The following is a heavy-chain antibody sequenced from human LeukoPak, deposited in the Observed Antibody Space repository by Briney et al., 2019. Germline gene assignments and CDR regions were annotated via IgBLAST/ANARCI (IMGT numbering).Heavy chain of an antibody. D-gene: IGHD3-22*01. CDR2: ISTNGLYT. CDR3: ARVPFYSDSTGYSFDF. Sequence: GSLRLSCAASGFTFSDYWMHWVRQAPGKGLVWVSRISTNGLYTTYADSVRGRFTNSRDNAKSTLHLQMSSLRAEDTAVYYCARVPFYSDSTGYSFDFWGQGTLVTVSS. J-gene: IGHJ4*02. V-gene: IGHV3-74*01. CDR1: GFTFSDYW.